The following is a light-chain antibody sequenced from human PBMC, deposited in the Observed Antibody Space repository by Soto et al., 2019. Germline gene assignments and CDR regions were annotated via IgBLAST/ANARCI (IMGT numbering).Light chain of an antibody. V-gene: IGKV1-12*01. CDR1: RGIGAR. CDR3: LQVSSFPRT. CDR2: AAS. J-gene: IGKJ1*01. Sequence: DIQMTHSTSSLSAVVGDRVTITCRASRGIGARLAWFQQKPGKAPQFLIQAASNLQSGVPSRFSGSGSGTEFILSINSLQPEDIATYYCLQVSSFPRTFGQGTKVDIK.